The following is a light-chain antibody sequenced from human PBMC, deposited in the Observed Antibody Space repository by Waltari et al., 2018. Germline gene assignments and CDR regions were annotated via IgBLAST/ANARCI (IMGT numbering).Light chain of an antibody. CDR2: EVS. CDR3: MQTLKFPFT. CDR1: QSLLHSDGKTY. J-gene: IGKJ3*01. V-gene: IGKV2D-29*01. Sequence: DIVMTQTPLSLSVTPGQSASISCRSSQSLLHSDGKTYLYWYLQRPGQPPHLLVYEVSNRFSGVPDRFSGIGSGTDLTLMISRVEAEDVGIYFCMQTLKFPFTFGPGTKVDI.